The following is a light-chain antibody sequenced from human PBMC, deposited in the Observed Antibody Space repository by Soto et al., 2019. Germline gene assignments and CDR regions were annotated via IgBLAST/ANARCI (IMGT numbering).Light chain of an antibody. Sequence: EVVVTQSPATLSVSPGERSTLSFRASRRISRNLAWYQQKPGQAPRLLIYGASTRATGIPARFSGSGSGTEFTLTISSLQPDDFATYYCQQYYSYPITFGQGTRLEI. J-gene: IGKJ5*01. CDR2: GAS. CDR3: QQYYSYPIT. CDR1: RRISRN. V-gene: IGKV3-15*01.